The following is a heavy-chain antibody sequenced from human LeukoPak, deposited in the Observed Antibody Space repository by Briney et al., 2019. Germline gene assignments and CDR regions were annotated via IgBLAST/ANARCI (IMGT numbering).Heavy chain of an antibody. CDR2: INPSGGRT. D-gene: IGHD3-10*01. Sequence: ASVKVSCKASGYTFTSYYMHWVRQAPGQGLEWMGIINPSGGRTTYAEKFQGRITMTRDMSTSTVYMELSSLTSEDTAVYYCARNHYYDSGSYARMHIRFDPWGQGTLVTVSS. J-gene: IGHJ5*02. CDR1: GYTFTSYY. V-gene: IGHV1-46*01. CDR3: ARNHYYDSGSYARMHIRFDP.